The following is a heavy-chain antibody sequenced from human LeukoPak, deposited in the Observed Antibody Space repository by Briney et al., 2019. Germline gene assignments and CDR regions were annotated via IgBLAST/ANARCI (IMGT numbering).Heavy chain of an antibody. V-gene: IGHV1-8*03. J-gene: IGHJ3*02. CDR2: MNPNSGNT. CDR1: GYTFTSYD. D-gene: IGHD1-20*01. CDR3: ARGGNWKEKAFDI. Sequence: ASVKVSCKASGYTFTSYDINWVRQATGQGLEWMGWMNPNSGNTGYAQKFQGRVTITRNTSISTAYMELSSLRSDDTAVYYCARGGNWKEKAFDIWGQGTMLTVSS.